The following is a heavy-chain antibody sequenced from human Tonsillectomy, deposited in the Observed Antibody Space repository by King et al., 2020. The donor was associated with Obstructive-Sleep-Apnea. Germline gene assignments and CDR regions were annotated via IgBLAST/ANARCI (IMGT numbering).Heavy chain of an antibody. CDR3: AKGRSGNYLWSYNVMDL. J-gene: IGHJ6*02. CDR1: GFTFSDFG. D-gene: IGHD1-26*01. CDR2: ISKDGNNK. Sequence: VQLVESGGGVVQPGRSLRLSCEASGFTFSDFGMHWVRQAPGKGLEWVAIISKDGNNKYFGDSVKGRCTISRDNSRNTLYLQMHSLRVDDTAVYYCAKGRSGNYLWSYNVMDLWGQGTTVTVSS. V-gene: IGHV3-30*18.